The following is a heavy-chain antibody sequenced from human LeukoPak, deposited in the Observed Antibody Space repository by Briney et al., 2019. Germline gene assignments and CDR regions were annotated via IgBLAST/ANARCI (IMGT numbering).Heavy chain of an antibody. CDR1: GFTFSSYC. J-gene: IGHJ4*02. CDR3: ARASLAAALSPIDY. V-gene: IGHV3-48*02. CDR2: ISSSTTI. Sequence: AGGSLRLSCAASGFTFSSYCMNWVRQAPGKGLEWVSYISSSTTIYYADSVKGRFTISRDNAKNSLFLQMNSLRDEDTAVYYCARASLAAALSPIDYWGQGTLVTVSS. D-gene: IGHD6-13*01.